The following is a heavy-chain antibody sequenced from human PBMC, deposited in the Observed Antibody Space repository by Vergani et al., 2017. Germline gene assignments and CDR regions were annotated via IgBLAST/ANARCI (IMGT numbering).Heavy chain of an antibody. D-gene: IGHD1-26*01. J-gene: IGHJ4*02. Sequence: QVQLQQWGAGLLKPSETLSLTCAVYGGSFSGYYWSWIRQPPGKGLEWIGEINHSGSTNYNPSLKSRVTISVDTSKNQFSLKLSSVTAADTAVYYCARVPLKLVGAHFDYWGQGTLVTVSS. CDR3: ARVPLKLVGAHFDY. CDR1: GGSFSGYY. CDR2: INHSGST. V-gene: IGHV4-34*01.